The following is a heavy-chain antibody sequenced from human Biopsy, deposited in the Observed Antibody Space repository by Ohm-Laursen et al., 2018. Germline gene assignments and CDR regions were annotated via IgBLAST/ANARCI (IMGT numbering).Heavy chain of an antibody. CDR2: VYYSGTT. CDR3: ARDVKRYCSGASCYSGYFGMDV. V-gene: IGHV4-61*01. Sequence: GTLSLTCTVSGGSVSDSFHFWSWIRQPPGKGLEWIGDVYYSGTTNYNPSLKSRLTISVDTSKNQFSLNLNSVTAADTAVYFCARDVKRYCSGASCYSGYFGMDVWGQGTTVTVS. D-gene: IGHD2-15*01. CDR1: GGSVSDSFHF. J-gene: IGHJ6*02.